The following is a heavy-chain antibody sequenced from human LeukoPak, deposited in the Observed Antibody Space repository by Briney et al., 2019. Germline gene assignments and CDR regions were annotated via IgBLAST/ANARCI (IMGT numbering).Heavy chain of an antibody. CDR1: GGSIRNSNYF. V-gene: IGHV4-39*07. D-gene: IGHD7-27*01. Sequence: SETLSLTCSVSGGSIRNSNYFWAWIRQPPGKGLEWIGVISYTGSAYYNPSLKSRVTISVDTSKNQFSLKLISVTAADTAVYYCASRKLGNDYWGQGTLVTVSS. CDR2: ISYTGSA. J-gene: IGHJ4*02. CDR3: ASRKLGNDY.